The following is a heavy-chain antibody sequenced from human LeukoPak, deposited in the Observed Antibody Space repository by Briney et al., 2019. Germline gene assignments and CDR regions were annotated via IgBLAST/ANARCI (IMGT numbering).Heavy chain of an antibody. J-gene: IGHJ4*02. Sequence: PSETLSLTCTVSGGSISGSSYYWGWLRQPPGKGLEWIGSIFYSGSTFYDPSLKSRVTISVDTSKNQFSLKLSSVTAADTALYYCARHTTSWQFFGYWGQGTLVTVSS. D-gene: IGHD2-2*01. CDR3: ARHTTSWQFFGY. V-gene: IGHV4-39*01. CDR1: GGSISGSSYY. CDR2: IFYSGST.